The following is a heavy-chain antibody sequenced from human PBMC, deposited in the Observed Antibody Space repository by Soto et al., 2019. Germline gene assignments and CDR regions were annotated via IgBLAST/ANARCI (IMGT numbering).Heavy chain of an antibody. Sequence: ASVKVSCKASGGTFSSYAISWVRQAPGEGLEWMGGIIPIFGTANYAQKFQGRVTITADESTSTAYMELSSLRSEDTAVYYCAREIAPDRITMVRGVIIKITNWFDPWGQGTLVTVSS. CDR2: IIPIFGTA. CDR1: GGTFSSYA. V-gene: IGHV1-69*13. J-gene: IGHJ5*02. CDR3: AREIAPDRITMVRGVIIKITNWFDP. D-gene: IGHD3-10*01.